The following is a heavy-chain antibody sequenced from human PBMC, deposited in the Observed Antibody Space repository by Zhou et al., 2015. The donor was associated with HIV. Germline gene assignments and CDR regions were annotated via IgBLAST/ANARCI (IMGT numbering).Heavy chain of an antibody. J-gene: IGHJ2*01. V-gene: IGHV1-69*01. CDR1: GGSFSNFA. Sequence: QVQLVQSGAEVKKPGSSVKVSCRASGGSFSNFAISWVRQAPGQGLEWMGGIIPIIETATYAQRFQGRVTITADESTSTAYMEVSSLRSEDTAIFYCAARTVVVTSDWYLDIWGRGTLVTVSS. CDR2: IIPIIETA. CDR3: AARTVVVTSDWYLDI. D-gene: IGHD2-21*02.